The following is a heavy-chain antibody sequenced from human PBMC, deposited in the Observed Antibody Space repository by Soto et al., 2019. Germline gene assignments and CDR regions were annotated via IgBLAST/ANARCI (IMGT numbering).Heavy chain of an antibody. D-gene: IGHD6-13*01. J-gene: IGHJ4*02. Sequence: SETLSLTCAVYGGSFSGYYWSWIRQPPGKGLEWIGEINHSGSTNYNPSLKSRVTISVDTSKNQFSLKLSPVTAADTAVYYCARDLAAAGRFDYWGQGTLVTVSS. V-gene: IGHV4-34*01. CDR1: GGSFSGYY. CDR3: ARDLAAAGRFDY. CDR2: INHSGST.